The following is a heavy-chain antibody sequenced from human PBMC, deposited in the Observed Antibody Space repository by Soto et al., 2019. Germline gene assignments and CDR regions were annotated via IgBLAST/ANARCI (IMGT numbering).Heavy chain of an antibody. CDR3: VRKGRGFYSRGSFGF. CDR2: ISGSGGSA. J-gene: IGHJ3*01. CDR1: GFIFSNYA. V-gene: IGHV3-23*01. Sequence: EVQLLESGGGLVRPGGSLRLSCAASGFIFSNYAMNWVRRAPGKGLEWVSVISGSGGSAFYADSVQGRFTISRDNSKEPVHPEMDSPRAEGNGRFYWVRKGRGFYSRGSFGFWGRGTIVPV. D-gene: IGHD2-21*02.